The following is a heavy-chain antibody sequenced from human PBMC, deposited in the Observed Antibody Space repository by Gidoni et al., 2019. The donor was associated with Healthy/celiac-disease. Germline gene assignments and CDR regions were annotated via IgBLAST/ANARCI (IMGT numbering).Heavy chain of an antibody. J-gene: IGHJ5*02. CDR1: GGTFSSYA. V-gene: IGHV1-69*01. Sequence: QVQLVQSGAEVKKPGSSVKVSCKASGGTFSSYAISWVRQAPGQGLEWMGGIIPIFGTANDAQKFQGRVTITADESTSTAYMELSSLRSEDTAVYYCARDSRERDYYELNWFDPWGQGTLVTVSS. CDR3: ARDSRERDYYELNWFDP. CDR2: IIPIFGTA. D-gene: IGHD3-22*01.